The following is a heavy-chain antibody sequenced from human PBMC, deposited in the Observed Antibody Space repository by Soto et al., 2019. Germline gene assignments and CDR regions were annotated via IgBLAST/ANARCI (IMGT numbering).Heavy chain of an antibody. J-gene: IGHJ4*02. CDR3: AHSRNLITEDAQVGDFDS. Sequence: QITLKESGPTQVKPTQTLTLTCSFSGYSLNTYGEGVGWVRQPPGEALEWLALIYWDDGERYSPSLKTRLTITKVPSNNQVVLIMTNMDPVDTATYYCAHSRNLITEDAQVGDFDSWGQGTLVTVS. CDR1: GYSLNTYGEG. D-gene: IGHD3-10*01. CDR2: IYWDDGE. V-gene: IGHV2-5*02.